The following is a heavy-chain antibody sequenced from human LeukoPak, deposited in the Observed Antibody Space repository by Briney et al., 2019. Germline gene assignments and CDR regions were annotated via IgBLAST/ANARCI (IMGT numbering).Heavy chain of an antibody. CDR1: GGSISSGDYY. J-gene: IGHJ6*02. V-gene: IGHV4-30-4*01. CDR3: ARVAVVGGVGYYYYGMDV. D-gene: IGHD2-15*01. Sequence: SQTLSLTCTVSGGSISSGDYYWSWIRQPPGKGLEWIGYIYYSGSTYYNPSLKSRVTISVDTSKNQFSLKLSSVTAADTAVYYCARVAVVGGVGYYYYGMDVWGQGTTVTVSS. CDR2: IYYSGST.